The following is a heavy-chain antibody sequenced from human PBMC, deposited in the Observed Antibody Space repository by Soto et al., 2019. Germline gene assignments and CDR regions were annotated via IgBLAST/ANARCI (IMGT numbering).Heavy chain of an antibody. CDR3: ARGLVVTAKGWFDL. J-gene: IGHJ5*02. D-gene: IGHD2-21*02. CDR1: GFTFSSYS. Sequence: QQQLVESGGGVVQPGESLRLSCAASGFTFSSYSMNWVRQSPGKGLEWVAVISYDGNRIYYADSVKGRFTISRDNAKNTMFLQMSGLRPEDTAVYYCARGLVVTAKGWFDLWGQGTQFTFSS. V-gene: IGHV3-30-3*02. CDR2: ISYDGNRI.